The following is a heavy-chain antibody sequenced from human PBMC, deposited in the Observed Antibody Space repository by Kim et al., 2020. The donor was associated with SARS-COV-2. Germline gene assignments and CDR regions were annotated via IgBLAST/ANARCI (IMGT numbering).Heavy chain of an antibody. CDR3: ARDNTYYDILTGYYHFDY. Sequence: KGRFTISRDNAKNSLYLQMNSLRAEDTAVYYCARDNTYYDILTGYYHFDYWGQGTLVTVSS. J-gene: IGHJ4*02. D-gene: IGHD3-9*01. V-gene: IGHV3-11*06.